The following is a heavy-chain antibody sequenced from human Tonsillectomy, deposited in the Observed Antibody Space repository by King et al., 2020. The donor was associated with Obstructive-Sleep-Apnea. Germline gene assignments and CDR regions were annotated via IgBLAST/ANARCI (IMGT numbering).Heavy chain of an antibody. D-gene: IGHD2-2*01. V-gene: IGHV1-46*01. J-gene: IGHJ6*02. CDR2: INPSGGST. Sequence: QLQLVQSGAEVKKPGASVKVSCKASGYTFTSYYMHWVRQAPGQGLEWMGIINPSGGSTSYAQKFQGRVTMTRDTSTSTVYMELSSLRSEDTAVYYCASPIVVVPAAMLPTAYSSDYYGMDVWGHGTTVTVSS. CDR3: ASPIVVVPAAMLPTAYSSDYYGMDV. CDR1: GYTFTSYY.